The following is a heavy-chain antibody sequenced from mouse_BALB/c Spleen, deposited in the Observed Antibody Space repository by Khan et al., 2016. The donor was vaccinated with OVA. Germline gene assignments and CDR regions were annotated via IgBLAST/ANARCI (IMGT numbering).Heavy chain of an antibody. CDR1: GFTFSSYS. CDR3: ARGNYYGYYFDY. D-gene: IGHD1-1*01. Sequence: EVELVESGGDLVKPGGSLKLSCAASGFTFSSYSMSWVRQTPDKRLEWVASISSGGDYTYYPDSVKGRFTISRDNAKNTLYLQMSDLKSEDTATYYCARGNYYGYYFDYWGQGTTLTVSS. J-gene: IGHJ2*01. CDR2: ISSGGDYT. V-gene: IGHV5-6*01.